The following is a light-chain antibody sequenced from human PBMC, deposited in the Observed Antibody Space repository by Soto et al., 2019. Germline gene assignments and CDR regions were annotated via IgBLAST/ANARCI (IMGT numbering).Light chain of an antibody. CDR2: DVS. J-gene: IGLJ1*01. V-gene: IGLV2-14*01. Sequence: QSALTQPASVSGSPGQSITISCTGTSSDVGGYNYVSWYQQHPGKAPKLMIYDVSNRPSGGSNRFSGSKSGNTASLTISGLQAEDAADYYCSSYTSSSTLLYVFGTGTKLTVL. CDR1: SSDVGGYNY. CDR3: SSYTSSSTLLYV.